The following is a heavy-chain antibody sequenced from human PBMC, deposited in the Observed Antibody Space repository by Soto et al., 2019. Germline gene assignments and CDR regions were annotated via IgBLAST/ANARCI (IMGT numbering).Heavy chain of an antibody. J-gene: IGHJ3*02. CDR1: GFTFSSYG. Sequence: GGSLRLSCAASGFTFSSYGMHLVRQAPGKGLEWVAVIWYDGSNKYYADSVKGRFTISRDNSKNTLYLQMNSLRSEDTAVYYCARSSCSGGSCYYFSQYAFDIWGQGTMVTVSS. CDR3: ARSSCSGGSCYYFSQYAFDI. D-gene: IGHD2-15*01. CDR2: IWYDGSNK. V-gene: IGHV3-33*01.